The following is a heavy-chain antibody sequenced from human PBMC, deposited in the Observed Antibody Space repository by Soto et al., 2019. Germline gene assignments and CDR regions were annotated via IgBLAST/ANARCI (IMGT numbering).Heavy chain of an antibody. CDR1: GGTFSSYT. CDR2: IIPILGIA. Sequence: QVPLVQSGAEVKKPGSSVKVSCKASGGTFSSYTISWVRQAPGQGLEWMGRIIPILGIANYAQKFQGRVTITADKSTSTAYMELSSLRSEDTAVYYCASGGGYCSGGSCYQADYYYYYYMDVWGKGTTVTVSS. V-gene: IGHV1-69*02. D-gene: IGHD2-15*01. J-gene: IGHJ6*03. CDR3: ASGGGYCSGGSCYQADYYYYYYMDV.